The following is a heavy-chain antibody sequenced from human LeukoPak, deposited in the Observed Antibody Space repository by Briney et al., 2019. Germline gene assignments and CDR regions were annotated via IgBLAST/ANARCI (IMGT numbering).Heavy chain of an antibody. Sequence: GESLKISCKGSGYSFSTYWIGWVRQLPGKGLDWMGIIYPGDSETRYSPSFQGQVTISVDKSISTAYLQWSSLKASDTAMFYCARRDSSGSIDLWGQGTLVTVSS. D-gene: IGHD6-19*01. J-gene: IGHJ5*02. CDR2: IYPGDSET. CDR1: GYSFSTYW. V-gene: IGHV5-51*01. CDR3: ARRDSSGSIDL.